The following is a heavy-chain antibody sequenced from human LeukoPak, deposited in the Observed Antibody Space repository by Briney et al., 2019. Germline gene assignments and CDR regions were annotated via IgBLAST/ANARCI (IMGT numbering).Heavy chain of an antibody. CDR1: GFAFSSYW. CDR2: IKPDGSGK. Sequence: GXXLXLSCAASGFAFSSYWMTWVRQAPGKGLEWVANIKPDGSGKNYVDSVKGRFTISRDNAKNSLYLQMRGLRVEDTAVYYCSSQPAVLDLDCWGQGALVTVSS. V-gene: IGHV3-7*01. J-gene: IGHJ4*02. D-gene: IGHD2/OR15-2a*01. CDR3: SSQPAVLDLDC.